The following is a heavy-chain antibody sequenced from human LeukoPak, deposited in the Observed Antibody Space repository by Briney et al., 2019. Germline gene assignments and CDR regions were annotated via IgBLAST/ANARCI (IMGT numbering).Heavy chain of an antibody. CDR1: GFTFSSYW. J-gene: IGHJ6*03. Sequence: PGGSLRLSCAASGFTFSSYWMSWVRQAPGKGLEWVANIKQDGSEKYYVDSVKGRFTISRDNAKNSLYLQMNSLRAEDTAVYYCARGRGRIAAAGIGYYMDVWGKGTTVTVSS. V-gene: IGHV3-7*01. CDR3: ARGRGRIAAAGIGYYMDV. D-gene: IGHD6-13*01. CDR2: IKQDGSEK.